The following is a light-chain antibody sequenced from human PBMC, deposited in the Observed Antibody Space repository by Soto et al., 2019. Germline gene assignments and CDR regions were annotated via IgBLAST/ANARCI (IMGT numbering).Light chain of an antibody. CDR2: DVS. Sequence: QSVLTQPASVSGSPGQSITISCTGTSSDVGGYNYVSWYQQHPGKAPKLMIYDVSNRPSGVSNRFSGSKSGNTASLTISGLQAEDEADYYRSSYTSSSTSFGTGTKLTVL. J-gene: IGLJ1*01. CDR3: SSYTSSSTS. CDR1: SSDVGGYNY. V-gene: IGLV2-14*01.